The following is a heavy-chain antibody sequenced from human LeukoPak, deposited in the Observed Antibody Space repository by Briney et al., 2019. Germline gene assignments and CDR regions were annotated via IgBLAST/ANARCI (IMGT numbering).Heavy chain of an antibody. D-gene: IGHD6-13*01. V-gene: IGHV4-4*07. Sequence: SETLSLTCTVSGGSISSYYWSWIRQPAGKGLEWIGRIYYSGSTNYNPSLKSRVTISVDTSKNQFSLKLSSVTAADTAVYYCARTKYSSSWPDYYYYMDVWGKGTTVTVSS. J-gene: IGHJ6*03. CDR1: GGSISSYY. CDR2: IYYSGST. CDR3: ARTKYSSSWPDYYYYMDV.